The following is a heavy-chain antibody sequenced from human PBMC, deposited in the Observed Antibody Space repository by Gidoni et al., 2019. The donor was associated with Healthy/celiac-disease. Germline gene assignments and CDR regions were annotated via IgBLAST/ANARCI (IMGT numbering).Heavy chain of an antibody. D-gene: IGHD4-17*01. V-gene: IGHV1-69*04. CDR1: GGTFSSYA. J-gene: IGHJ6*02. Sequence: QVQLVQSGAEVKKPGSSVKVSCKASGGTFSSYAISWVRQAPGQGLEWMGRIIPILGIANYAQKFQGRVTITADKSTSTAYMELSSLRSEDTAVYYCARDLTINDYGDYEDYYYGMDVWGQGTTVTVSS. CDR2: IIPILGIA. CDR3: ARDLTINDYGDYEDYYYGMDV.